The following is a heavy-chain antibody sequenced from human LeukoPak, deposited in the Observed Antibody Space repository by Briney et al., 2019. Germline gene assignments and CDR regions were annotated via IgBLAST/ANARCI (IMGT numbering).Heavy chain of an antibody. CDR2: ISSSGSTI. J-gene: IGHJ4*02. Sequence: PGGSLRLSCAASGFTFSSYEMNWVRQAPGKGLECVSYISSSGSTIYYTDSVKGRFTLSRDNAKNSLFLQMNSLRAEDTAVYYCARGITLGSGRYLYSFDYWGQGTLVTVSA. CDR3: ARGITLGSGRYLYSFDY. V-gene: IGHV3-48*03. CDR1: GFTFSSYE. D-gene: IGHD6-19*01.